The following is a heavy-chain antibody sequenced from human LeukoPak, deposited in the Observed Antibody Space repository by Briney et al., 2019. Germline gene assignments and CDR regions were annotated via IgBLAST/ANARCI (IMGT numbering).Heavy chain of an antibody. Sequence: GGSLRLSCAASGFTLNSFSMHWVRQSPGRGLEYVSAINYKGGPTYYVDSVKGRFTISRDNSKNTLYLQMASLRGEDMAVYYCARVGPETAFDYWGQGTLVTVSS. CDR2: INYKGGPT. CDR1: GFTLNSFS. J-gene: IGHJ4*02. V-gene: IGHV3-64*02. D-gene: IGHD1-14*01. CDR3: ARVGPETAFDY.